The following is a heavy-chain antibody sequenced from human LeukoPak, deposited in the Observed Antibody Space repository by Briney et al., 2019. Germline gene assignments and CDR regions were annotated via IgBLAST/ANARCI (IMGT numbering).Heavy chain of an antibody. CDR1: GYTFTSYY. CDR2: INPSGGST. D-gene: IGHD3-3*01. Sequence: ASVKVSCKASGYTFTSYYMHWVRQAPGQGLEWMGIINPSGGSTSYAQKFQGRVTMTRDTSTSTVYMELSSLRSEDTAVYYCARGSLRFLRGNYYYGMDVWGQGTTVTVSS. CDR3: ARGSLRFLRGNYYYGMDV. V-gene: IGHV1-46*01. J-gene: IGHJ6*02.